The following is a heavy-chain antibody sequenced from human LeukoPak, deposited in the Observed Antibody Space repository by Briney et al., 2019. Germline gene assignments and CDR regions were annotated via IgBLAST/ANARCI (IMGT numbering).Heavy chain of an antibody. V-gene: IGHV4-61*01. Sequence: SETLSLTCTVSGGSVSSGSYYWSWIRQPPGKGLEWIGYIYYSGSTNYNPSLKSRVTISVDTSKNQFSLKLSSVTAADTAVYYCARRGFGTIDYWGQGTLVTVSS. CDR3: ARRGFGTIDY. CDR1: GGSVSSGSYY. D-gene: IGHD1/OR15-1a*01. J-gene: IGHJ4*02. CDR2: IYYSGST.